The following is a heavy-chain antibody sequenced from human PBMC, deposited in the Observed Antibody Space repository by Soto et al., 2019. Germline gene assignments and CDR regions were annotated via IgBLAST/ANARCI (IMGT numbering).Heavy chain of an antibody. CDR1: GDSISDTIYY. CDR2: IYYSGST. V-gene: IGHV4-39*01. Sequence: PSETLSLPCRVSGDSISDTIYYWGWIRQPTGMGLEWIGSIYYSGSTQSHPSFKSRVTISVDTSKNEFSLRLRSVTAADTSVYYCARHLKAVAAAMAYWGQGIPVTVSS. J-gene: IGHJ4*02. CDR3: ARHLKAVAAAMAY. D-gene: IGHD6-19*01.